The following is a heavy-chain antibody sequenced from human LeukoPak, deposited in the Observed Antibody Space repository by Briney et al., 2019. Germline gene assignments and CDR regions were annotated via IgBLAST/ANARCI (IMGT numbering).Heavy chain of an antibody. CDR2: IDTSSATI. CDR1: GLTGSHNY. J-gene: IGHJ2*01. V-gene: IGHV3-11*04. Sequence: GGSLRLSCAASGLTGSHNYVSWVRQAPGKGLEWISYIDTSSATIYYADSVKGRFTISRDNAKNSLYLQMNSLRAEDTAVYYCARDLRAPTWYFDLWGRGTLVTVSS. CDR3: ARDLRAPTWYFDL.